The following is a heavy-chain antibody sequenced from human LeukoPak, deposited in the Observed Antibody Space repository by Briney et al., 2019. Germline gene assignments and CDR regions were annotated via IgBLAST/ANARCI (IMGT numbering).Heavy chain of an antibody. CDR2: IYYSGST. V-gene: IGHV4-30-4*01. CDR1: GGSISSGDYY. J-gene: IGHJ4*02. CDR3: ARDLLNEGNHLDY. D-gene: IGHD4-23*01. Sequence: SQTLSLTCTVSGGSISSGDYYWSWIRQPPGKGLEWIGYIYYSGSTYYNPSLKSRVIISVDTSKNQFSLKLSSVTAADTAVYYCARDLLNEGNHLDYWGQGTLVTVSS.